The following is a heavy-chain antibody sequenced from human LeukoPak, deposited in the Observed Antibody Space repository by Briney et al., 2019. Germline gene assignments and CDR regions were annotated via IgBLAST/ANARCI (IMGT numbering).Heavy chain of an antibody. V-gene: IGHV5-51*01. CDR1: GYSFTSYR. D-gene: IGHD3-10*01. CDR3: ARHYYGSGSSGQNDY. CDR2: IYPADSDT. Sequence: GESLKISCKGSGYSFTSYRIGWVRQLPGKGLEWMGIIYPADSDTRYSPSFQGQVTISADKSISTAYLQWSSLKASDTAMYYCARHYYGSGSSGQNDYWGQGTLVTVSS. J-gene: IGHJ4*02.